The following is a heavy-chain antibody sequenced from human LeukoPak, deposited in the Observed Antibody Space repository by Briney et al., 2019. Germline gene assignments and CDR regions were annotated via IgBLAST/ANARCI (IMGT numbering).Heavy chain of an antibody. Sequence: GGSLRLSCAASGFTFSSYAMSWVRQAPGKGLEWVSALSGSGGSTYYAASVKGRFSISRDYSKNTLYLQMNSLRAEDTAVYYCAQGDFRSGYYSAGIPFDYWGQGTLVTVSS. CDR3: AQGDFRSGYYSAGIPFDY. J-gene: IGHJ4*02. CDR1: GFTFSSYA. CDR2: LSGSGGST. D-gene: IGHD3-3*01. V-gene: IGHV3-23*01.